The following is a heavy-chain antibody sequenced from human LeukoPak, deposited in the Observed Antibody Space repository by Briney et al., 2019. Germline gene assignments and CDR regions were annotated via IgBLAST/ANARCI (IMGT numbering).Heavy chain of an antibody. J-gene: IGHJ4*02. V-gene: IGHV3-48*02. CDR1: GFTFSTYT. Sequence: GGSLRLSCAASGFTFSTYTMNWVRQAPGKGLEWVSYISDSSITIYYADSVRGRFTISRDNAKNSLYLQVDSLRDEDTAVYYCARSFDCWGQGTLVTVSS. CDR3: ARSFDC. CDR2: ISDSSITI.